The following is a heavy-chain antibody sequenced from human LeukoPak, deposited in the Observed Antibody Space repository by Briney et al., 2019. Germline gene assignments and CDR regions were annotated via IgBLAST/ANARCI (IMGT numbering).Heavy chain of an antibody. D-gene: IGHD3-9*01. V-gene: IGHV1-8*01. CDR1: GYTFTSYD. CDR3: ARVFALRYFDWEDNWFDP. Sequence: GASVKVSCKASGYTFTSYDIQWVRQATGQGLEWMGWMNPNSGNTGYAQKFQGRVTITRNTSISTAYMELSSLRSEDTAVYYCARVFALRYFDWEDNWFDPWGQGTLVTVSS. CDR2: MNPNSGNT. J-gene: IGHJ5*02.